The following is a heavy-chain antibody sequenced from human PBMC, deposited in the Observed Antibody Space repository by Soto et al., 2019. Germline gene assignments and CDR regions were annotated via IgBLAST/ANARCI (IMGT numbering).Heavy chain of an antibody. CDR3: ARYNVGGSGTYALDY. Sequence: EVQLVESGGGLVQPGGSLRLSCAASGFTFSSYWMHWVRQAPGKGLVWVSRINSDGSSTSYAESVKGRFTISRDNAQSTLHLQMNSLRAEDTAVYYCARYNVGGSGTYALDYWGQGTLVTVSS. J-gene: IGHJ4*02. CDR1: GFTFSSYW. V-gene: IGHV3-74*01. CDR2: INSDGSST. D-gene: IGHD3-10*01.